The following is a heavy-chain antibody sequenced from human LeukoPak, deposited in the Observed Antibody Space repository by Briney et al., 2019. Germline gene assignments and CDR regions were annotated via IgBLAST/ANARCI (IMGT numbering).Heavy chain of an antibody. CDR1: GFTVSSNY. CDR2: IYSGGST. Sequence: GGSLRLSCAASGFTVSSNYMSWVRQAPGKGLEWVSVIYSGGSTYYADSVKGRFTISRDNSKNTLYLQMNSLRAEDTAVYYCARSRSSEYYFDYWGQGTLVTVSS. CDR3: ARSRSSEYYFDY. V-gene: IGHV3-53*01. J-gene: IGHJ4*02. D-gene: IGHD6-6*01.